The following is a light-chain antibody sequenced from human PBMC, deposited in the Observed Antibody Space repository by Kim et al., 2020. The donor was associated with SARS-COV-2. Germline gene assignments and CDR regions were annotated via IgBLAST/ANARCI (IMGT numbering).Light chain of an antibody. Sequence: VAISSTGSSSNTGAVYDVHWYQQLPGTAPKLLIYGNNNRPSGVPDRFSGSKSGTSASLAITGLQAEDEADYYCQSYDSSLSGYVFGTGTKVTVL. J-gene: IGLJ1*01. CDR3: QSYDSSLSGYV. V-gene: IGLV1-40*01. CDR2: GNN. CDR1: SSNTGAVYD.